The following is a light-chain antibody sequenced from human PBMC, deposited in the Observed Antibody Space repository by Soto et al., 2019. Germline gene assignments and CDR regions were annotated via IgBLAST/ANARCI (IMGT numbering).Light chain of an antibody. Sequence: QPVLTQSPSASASLGASVKFARTLTSGHNTFAIAWHQQQPEKGRHDLMRLNSDGSHCKGHGIPDRFSGSSSGAERYLTISSLQSDDGADYYCQTWRTGTVVFGGGTKLPLL. CDR2: LNSDGSH. CDR3: QTWRTGTVV. J-gene: IGLJ2*01. CDR1: SGHNTFA. V-gene: IGLV4-69*01.